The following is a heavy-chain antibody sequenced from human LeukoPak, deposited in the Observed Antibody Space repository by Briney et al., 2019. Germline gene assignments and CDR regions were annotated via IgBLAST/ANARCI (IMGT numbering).Heavy chain of an antibody. D-gene: IGHD3-9*01. CDR2: INGDESST. Sequence: KTGGSLRLSCAASGFTFSSYWIHWVRQAPGKGLVWVSRINGDESSTSYADSVKGRFTISRDNAKNTLYLQMNSLSAEDTAVYYCARGGVRYFNAMDVWGKGTTVTVSS. J-gene: IGHJ6*04. CDR3: ARGGVRYFNAMDV. V-gene: IGHV3-74*01. CDR1: GFTFSSYW.